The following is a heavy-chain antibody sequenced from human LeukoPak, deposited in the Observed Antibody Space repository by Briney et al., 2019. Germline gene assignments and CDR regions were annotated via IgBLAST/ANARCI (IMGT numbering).Heavy chain of an antibody. CDR1: GYSISSGYY. Sequence: SETLSLICAVSGYSISSGYYWGWIRQPPGKGLEWIGSVYHSGSTYYNPSLKSRVTISVDTSKNQFSLKLSSVTAADTAVSYCARHGNYYDTSQSDPWGQGTLVTVSS. CDR2: VYHSGST. D-gene: IGHD3-22*01. V-gene: IGHV4-38-2*01. J-gene: IGHJ5*02. CDR3: ARHGNYYDTSQSDP.